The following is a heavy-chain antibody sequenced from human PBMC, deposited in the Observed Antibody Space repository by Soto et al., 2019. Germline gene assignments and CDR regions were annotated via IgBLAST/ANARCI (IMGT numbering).Heavy chain of an antibody. D-gene: IGHD2-15*01. CDR2: ISGSGGST. CDR3: AKDHCGSSGCRCHYGMDV. CDR1: GFTFSSYA. Sequence: EVQLLESGGGLVQPGGSLRLSCAASGFTFSSYAMSWVRQAPGKGLEWVSAISGSGGSTYYADSVKGRFTISRDNSKNTMYLQMNSLSAEDTAVYYCAKDHCGSSGCRCHYGMDVWGQGTTVTVSS. V-gene: IGHV3-23*01. J-gene: IGHJ6*02.